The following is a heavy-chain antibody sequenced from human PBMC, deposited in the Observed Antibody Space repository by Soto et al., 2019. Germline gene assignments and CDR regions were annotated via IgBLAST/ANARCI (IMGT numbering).Heavy chain of an antibody. V-gene: IGHV3-23*01. D-gene: IGHD2-15*01. CDR3: ARRDYGSGPIWDFGARVLAY. Sequence: EVQLLESGGGLVQPGGSLRLSCAASGFTFGNYDMSWVRQAPGKGLEWVSGVSSSGRSTNYADSVKGRFTISRDNPKNTSFLQVSSRRAAPTALYYCARRDYGSGPIWDFGARVLAYWAEEPLVTVPS. CDR1: GFTFGNYD. J-gene: IGHJ4*02. CDR2: VSSSGRST.